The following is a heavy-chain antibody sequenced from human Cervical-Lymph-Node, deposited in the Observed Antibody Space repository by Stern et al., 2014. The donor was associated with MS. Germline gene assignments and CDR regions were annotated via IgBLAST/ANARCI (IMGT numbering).Heavy chain of an antibody. CDR2: ISWTSGSI. CDR3: AKDLRSIAVAGIGYFDY. Sequence: EVQLVESGGGLVQPGRSLRLSCAASGFTFDDYAMHWVRQAPGKGLEWVSGISWTSGSIGYADSVKGRFTISRDNAKNSLYLQMNSLRAEDTALYYCAKDLRSIAVAGIGYFDYWGQGTLVTVSS. V-gene: IGHV3-9*01. J-gene: IGHJ4*02. D-gene: IGHD6-19*01. CDR1: GFTFDDYA.